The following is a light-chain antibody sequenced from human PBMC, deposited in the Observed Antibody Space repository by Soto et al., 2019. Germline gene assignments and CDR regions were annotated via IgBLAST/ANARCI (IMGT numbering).Light chain of an antibody. CDR3: QQNYNWPLT. J-gene: IGKJ4*01. CDR1: QSISND. Sequence: IQMTQSPSSLSASIGDRVTITCRASQSISNDLDWYQQKPGKAPKLLIYAASTLHSGVPSRFSGSGSGTDFTLTISSLQPEDFATYYCQQNYNWPLTFGGGTKVDIK. CDR2: AAS. V-gene: IGKV1-6*01.